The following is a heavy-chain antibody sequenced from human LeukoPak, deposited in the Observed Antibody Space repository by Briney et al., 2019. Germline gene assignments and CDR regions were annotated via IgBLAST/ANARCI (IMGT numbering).Heavy chain of an antibody. CDR2: IYHSGDT. CDR1: GASITTTHW. V-gene: IGHV4-4*02. D-gene: IGHD5-24*01. CDR3: ARWQDGYDYRGLDF. Sequence: PSGTPSLTCVLSGASITTTHWWTWVRQPPETGLEWIGDIYHSGDTNYSPSLKSRVTISIDKSKNHFSLSLKSVTAADTAVYYCARWQDGYDYRGLDFWGQGALVTVSS. J-gene: IGHJ4*02.